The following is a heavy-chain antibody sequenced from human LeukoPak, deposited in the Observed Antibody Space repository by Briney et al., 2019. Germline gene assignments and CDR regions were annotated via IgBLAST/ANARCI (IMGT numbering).Heavy chain of an antibody. CDR1: GGSISSYY. Sequence: SETLSLTCTVSGGSISSYYWSWIRQPPGKGLEWIGYIYYSGSTNYNPSLKSRVTISVDTSKNQFSLKLSSVTAADTAVYYCAKKTPRKGPHNRDVWAKGPRSPSP. CDR2: IYYSGST. V-gene: IGHV4-59*01. CDR3: AKKTPRKGPHNRDV. J-gene: IGHJ6*03.